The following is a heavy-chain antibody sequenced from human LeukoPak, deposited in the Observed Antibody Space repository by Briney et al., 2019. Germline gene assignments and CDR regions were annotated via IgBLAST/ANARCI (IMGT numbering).Heavy chain of an antibody. CDR1: GGSISSGSYY. J-gene: IGHJ4*02. D-gene: IGHD6-13*01. Sequence: SETLSPTCTVSGGSISSGSYYWSWIRQPAGKGLEWIGRIYTSGSTNYNPSLKSRVTISVDTSKNQFSLKLSSVTAADTAVYYCARVAGYFDYWGQGTLVTVSS. CDR3: ARVAGYFDY. V-gene: IGHV4-61*02. CDR2: IYTSGST.